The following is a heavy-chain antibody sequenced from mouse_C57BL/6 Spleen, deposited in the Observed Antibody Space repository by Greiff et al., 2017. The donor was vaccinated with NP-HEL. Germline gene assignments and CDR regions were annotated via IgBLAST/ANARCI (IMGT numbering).Heavy chain of an antibody. J-gene: IGHJ4*01. Sequence: QVQLKESGPGLVAPSQSLSITCTVSGFSLTSYGVDWVRQPPGKGLEWLGVIWGGGSTNYNSALMSRLSIRTDNSNSRVVLKMNSLQTDDTAMYYCASRLDSSGYNAMDDWGQGTSVTVSS. CDR2: IWGGGST. D-gene: IGHD3-2*02. V-gene: IGHV2-9*01. CDR3: ASRLDSSGYNAMDD. CDR1: GFSLTSYG.